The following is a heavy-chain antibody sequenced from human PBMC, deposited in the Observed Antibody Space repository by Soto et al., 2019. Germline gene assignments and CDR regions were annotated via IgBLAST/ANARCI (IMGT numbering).Heavy chain of an antibody. CDR3: ASGDYDSSGYSVYWYFDL. D-gene: IGHD3-22*01. CDR2: IIPIFGTA. Sequence: QVQLVQSGAEVKKPGSSVQVSCKASGGTFSSYAISWVRQAPGQGLEWMGGIIPIFGTANYAQKFQGRVTITADESTSTDYMELSSLRSEDTAVYYCASGDYDSSGYSVYWYFDLWGRGTLVTVSS. J-gene: IGHJ2*01. CDR1: GGTFSSYA. V-gene: IGHV1-69*01.